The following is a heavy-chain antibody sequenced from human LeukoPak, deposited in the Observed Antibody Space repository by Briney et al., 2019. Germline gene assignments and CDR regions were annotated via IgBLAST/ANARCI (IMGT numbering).Heavy chain of an antibody. J-gene: IGHJ4*02. CDR2: ISSSSSTI. Sequence: GRSLSLSCAASGFAFSTYSMNWVRQAPGKGLEWVSYISSSSSTIYYADSVKGRFTISRDNADNSLYLQMNRLRAEDTAVYYCARGYCSTSVCYNEVIGHWGQGTLVTVSS. V-gene: IGHV3-48*01. CDR3: ARGYCSTSVCYNEVIGH. D-gene: IGHD2-2*01. CDR1: GFAFSTYS.